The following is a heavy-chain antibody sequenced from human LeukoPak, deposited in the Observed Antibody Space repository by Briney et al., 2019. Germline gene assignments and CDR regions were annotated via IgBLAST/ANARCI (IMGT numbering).Heavy chain of an antibody. V-gene: IGHV4-59*01. J-gene: IGHJ4*02. D-gene: IGHD1-26*01. Sequence: SETLSLTCTVSGVSFSRYYWSWIRQPPGKGLEWIGYINPSGTTDYNPSLKSRVTISVDTSKNQFSLRLISVTTADTAVYYCARIMGHFDFWGPGTLVTVSS. CDR1: GVSFSRYY. CDR2: INPSGTT. CDR3: ARIMGHFDF.